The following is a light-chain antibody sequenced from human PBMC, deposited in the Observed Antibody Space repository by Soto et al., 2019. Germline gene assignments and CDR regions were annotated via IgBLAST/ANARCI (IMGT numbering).Light chain of an antibody. J-gene: IGLJ1*01. CDR1: SSDVGAYNY. V-gene: IGLV2-14*03. CDR2: DVS. Sequence: QSALTQPASVSGSPGQSITLSCTGTSSDVGAYNYVSWYQQYPGKAPKLIIFDVSNRPSGVSNRLSGSKSGNTASLTISGLQAEDEADYYCLSYTSSDTYVFGTGTKVTVL. CDR3: LSYTSSDTYV.